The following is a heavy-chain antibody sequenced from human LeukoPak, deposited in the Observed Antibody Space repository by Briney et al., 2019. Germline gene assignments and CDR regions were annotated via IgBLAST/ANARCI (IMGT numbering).Heavy chain of an antibody. V-gene: IGHV4-4*02. CDR2: IYHSGST. CDR3: ARVSNSGWYNFDY. CDR1: GGSISSSNW. D-gene: IGHD6-19*01. Sequence: PSETLSLTCAVSGGSISSSNWWSWVRQPPGKGLEWIGEIYHSGSTNYNPSLKSRVTISVDKSKNQFSLKLSSVTAADTAVYYCARVSNSGWYNFDYWGQGTLVTVSS. J-gene: IGHJ4*02.